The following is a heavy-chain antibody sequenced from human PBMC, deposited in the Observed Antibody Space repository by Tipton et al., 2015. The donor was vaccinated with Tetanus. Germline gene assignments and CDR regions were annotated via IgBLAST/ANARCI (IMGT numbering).Heavy chain of an antibody. D-gene: IGHD3-10*01. CDR2: IYYSGST. Sequence: TLSLTCTVSGGSISSYYWSWIRQPPGKGLEWTRYIYYSGSTNYNPSLKGRVTISVDTSKNQFFLKLSSVTAADTAVYYCARASITNAFGIWGQGTMVTVSS. CDR3: ARASITNAFGI. V-gene: IGHV4-59*01. CDR1: GGSISSYY. J-gene: IGHJ3*02.